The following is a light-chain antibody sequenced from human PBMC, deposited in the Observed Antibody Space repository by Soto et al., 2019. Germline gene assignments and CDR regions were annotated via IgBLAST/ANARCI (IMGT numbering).Light chain of an antibody. J-gene: IGKJ4*01. V-gene: IGKV3-15*01. Sequence: EVVMTQSPATLSVSPGERAALSCRASETVATNLAWYQQKPGQAPRLLISGASTRAAGISDRFRGSGSGTEFSLAISNLQSEDFAVYYCHQYNNWPLTFGGGTKVDIK. CDR2: GAS. CDR3: HQYNNWPLT. CDR1: ETVATN.